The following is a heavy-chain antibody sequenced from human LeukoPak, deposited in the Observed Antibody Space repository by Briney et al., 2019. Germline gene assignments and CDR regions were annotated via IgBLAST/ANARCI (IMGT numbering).Heavy chain of an antibody. V-gene: IGHV1-8*02. J-gene: IGHJ4*02. CDR2: MNPNSGNT. CDR1: GGTFSSHA. D-gene: IGHD2-15*01. Sequence: ASVKVSCKASGGTFSSHAISWVRQATGQGLEWMGWMNPNSGNTGYAQKFQGRVTMTRNTSISTAYMELSSLRSEDTAVYYCARGHRWYDYWGQGTLVTVSS. CDR3: ARGHRWYDY.